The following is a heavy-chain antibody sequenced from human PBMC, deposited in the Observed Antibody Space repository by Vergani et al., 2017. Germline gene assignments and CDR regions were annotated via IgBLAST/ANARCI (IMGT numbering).Heavy chain of an antibody. J-gene: IGHJ5*02. Sequence: QITLKESGPTLVKPTQTLTLTCPFSGFSLSTSGVGVGWIRQPPGKALEWLALIYWDDDKPYSPSLKSRLTNTKDTSKNQVVLTMTNMDPVDTATYYCAHSIAAAGTGGLFNPGGQGTLVTVYS. CDR2: IYWDDDK. CDR3: AHSIAAAGTGGLFNP. V-gene: IGHV2-5*02. D-gene: IGHD6-25*01. CDR1: GFSLSTSGVG.